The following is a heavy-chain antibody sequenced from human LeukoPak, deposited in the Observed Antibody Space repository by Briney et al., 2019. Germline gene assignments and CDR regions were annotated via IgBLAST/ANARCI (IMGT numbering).Heavy chain of an antibody. CDR1: GFTFSSYS. CDR2: ISSSSSYI. CDR3: ARDRIIKYYYDSSGYSPHDY. Sequence: GGSLRLSCAASGFTFSSYSMNWVRQAPGKGLEWVSSISSSSSYIYYADSVKGRFTISRDNAKNSLYLQMNSLRAEDTAVYYCARDRIIKYYYDSSGYSPHDYWGQGTLVTVSS. J-gene: IGHJ4*02. D-gene: IGHD3-22*01. V-gene: IGHV3-21*01.